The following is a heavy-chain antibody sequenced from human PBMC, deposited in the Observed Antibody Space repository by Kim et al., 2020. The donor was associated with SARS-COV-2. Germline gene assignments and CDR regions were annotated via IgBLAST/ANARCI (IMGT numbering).Heavy chain of an antibody. J-gene: IGHJ2*01. D-gene: IGHD6-6*01. Sequence: QEVQGRVTITADESTSTAYMELSSLRSEDTAVYYCASPGYSSSSDWYFDLWGRGTLVTVSS. CDR3: ASPGYSSSSDWYFDL. V-gene: IGHV1-69*01.